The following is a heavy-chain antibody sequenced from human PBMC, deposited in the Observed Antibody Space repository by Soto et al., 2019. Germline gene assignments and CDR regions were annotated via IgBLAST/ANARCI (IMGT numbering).Heavy chain of an antibody. CDR3: ASPNWNYNY. V-gene: IGHV4-39*01. CDR1: GGSISSSSYY. Sequence: PSATLSLTCTVSGGSISSSSYYWGWIRQPPGKGLEWIGSIYYSGSTYYNPSLKSRVTISVDTSKNQFSLKLSSVTAADTAVYYCASPNWNYNYWGQGTLVTVSS. D-gene: IGHD1-7*01. CDR2: IYYSGST. J-gene: IGHJ4*02.